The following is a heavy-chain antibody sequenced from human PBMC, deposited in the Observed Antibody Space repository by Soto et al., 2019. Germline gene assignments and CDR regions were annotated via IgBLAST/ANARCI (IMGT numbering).Heavy chain of an antibody. J-gene: IGHJ5*02. CDR3: AREKMVRGVTGWFDP. CDR1: GGSISSGGYY. D-gene: IGHD3-10*01. V-gene: IGHV4-31*03. Sequence: PSETLSLTCTVSGGSISSGGYYWSWIHQHPGKGLEWIGYIYYSGSTYYNPSLKSRVTISVDTSKNQFSLKLSSVTAADTAVYYCAREKMVRGVTGWFDPWGQGTLVTVSS. CDR2: IYYSGST.